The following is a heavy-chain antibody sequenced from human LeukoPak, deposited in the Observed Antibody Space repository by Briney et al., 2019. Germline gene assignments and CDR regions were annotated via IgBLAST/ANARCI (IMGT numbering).Heavy chain of an antibody. D-gene: IGHD2-2*01. V-gene: IGHV1-46*01. CDR1: GYTFTSYY. CDR2: INPSGGST. J-gene: IGHJ4*02. CDR3: ARGTNVVVVPAAMGY. Sequence: ASVKVSCKASGYTFTSYYMHWVRQAPGQGLEWMGIINPSGGSTSYAQKFQGRVTITRDTSASTAYMELSSLRSEDTAVYYCARGTNVVVVPAAMGYWGQGTLVTVSS.